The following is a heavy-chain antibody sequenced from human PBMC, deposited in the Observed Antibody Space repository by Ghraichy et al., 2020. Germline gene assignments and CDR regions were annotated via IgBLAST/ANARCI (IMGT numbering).Heavy chain of an antibody. CDR3: VRDSSGYNWYFDL. V-gene: IGHV3-23*01. D-gene: IGHD6-19*01. CDR2: ILPSGDTT. Sequence: GGALRLSCVASGLMFSPNTMNWVRQAPGKGLEWVSAILPSGDTTYYADSVKGRFTISRDNSKNTLYLEMNSLRAEDTAVYYCVRDSSGYNWYFDLWGRGTLVTVSS. CDR1: GLMFSPNT. J-gene: IGHJ2*01.